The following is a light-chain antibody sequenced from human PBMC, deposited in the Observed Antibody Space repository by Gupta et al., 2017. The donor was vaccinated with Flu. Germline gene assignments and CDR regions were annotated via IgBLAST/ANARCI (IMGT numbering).Light chain of an antibody. CDR1: QSVSSSY. V-gene: IGKV3D-20*01. J-gene: IGKJ1*01. Sequence: ATLSLSPGERATLSCGASQSVSSSYLAWYQQKPGRAPRLLIYDASSRATGIPDRFSGSGSGTDFTLTISRLEPEDFAVYYCQQDGSSPRTFGQGTKVEIK. CDR3: QQDGSSPRT. CDR2: DAS.